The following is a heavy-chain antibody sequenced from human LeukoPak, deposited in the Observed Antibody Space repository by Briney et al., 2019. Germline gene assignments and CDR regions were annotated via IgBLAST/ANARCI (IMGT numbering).Heavy chain of an antibody. V-gene: IGHV4-61*05. J-gene: IGHJ4*02. CDR2: IYDSGST. D-gene: IGHD3-22*01. CDR3: ARQSISGSSLSYFDY. Sequence: PSETLSLTCTVSGDSINSRSYYWDWIRQPPGKGLEWIGNIYDSGSTNYNPSLKSRVTISVDTSKNQCSLKLSSVTAADTAVYYCARQSISGSSLSYFDYWGQGTLVNVSS. CDR1: GDSINSRSYY.